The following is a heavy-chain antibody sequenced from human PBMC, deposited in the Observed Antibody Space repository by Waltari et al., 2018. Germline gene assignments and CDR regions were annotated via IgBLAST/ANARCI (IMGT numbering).Heavy chain of an antibody. J-gene: IGHJ4*02. D-gene: IGHD3-10*01. CDR2: ISGKNGNS. Sequence: QVQLVQSGAEVKKPGSSVKVSCKAHGYTFTNYGISWVRQAPGQRPEWIGWISGKNGNSNKAHKTKGRVIRNIKTSTSTAYMELRSLRSDDTAVYYCARDRRITLARSTYYFDYWGQGTLVTVSS. V-gene: IGHV1-18*01. CDR1: GYTFTNYG. CDR3: ARDRRITLARSTYYFDY.